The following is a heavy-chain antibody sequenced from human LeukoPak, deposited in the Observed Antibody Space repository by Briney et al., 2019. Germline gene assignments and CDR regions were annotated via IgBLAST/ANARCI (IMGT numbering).Heavy chain of an antibody. D-gene: IGHD3-22*01. Sequence: SETLSLTCTVSGGSISSSSYYWGWIRQPPGKGLEWIGSIYYSGSTYYNPSLKSRVTISVDTSKNQFSLKLSSVTAADTAVYYCARFITMIVDSYQGQDDAFDIWGQGTMVTVSS. CDR3: ARFITMIVDSYQGQDDAFDI. J-gene: IGHJ3*02. CDR2: IYYSGST. CDR1: GGSISSSSYY. V-gene: IGHV4-39*07.